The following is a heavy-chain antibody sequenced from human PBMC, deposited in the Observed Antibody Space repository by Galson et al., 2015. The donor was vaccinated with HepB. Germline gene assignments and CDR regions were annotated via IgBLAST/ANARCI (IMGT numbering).Heavy chain of an antibody. D-gene: IGHD2-21*02. CDR3: VKVKTEQPERPSYCGGDCYSRGLDY. J-gene: IGHJ4*02. Sequence: SLRLSCAASGFTFSSYAMHWVRQAPGKGLEWVAVISYDGSNKYYADSVKGRFTISRDNSKNTLYLQMSSLRAEDTAVYYCVKVKTEQPERPSYCGGDCYSRGLDYWGQGTLVTVSS. CDR1: GFTFSSYA. V-gene: IGHV3-30*04. CDR2: ISYDGSNK.